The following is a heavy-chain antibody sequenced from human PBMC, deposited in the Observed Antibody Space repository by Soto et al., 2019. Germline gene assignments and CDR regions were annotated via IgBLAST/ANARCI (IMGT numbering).Heavy chain of an antibody. CDR3: ARAHDFWGGRQQPIDS. J-gene: IGHJ4*02. V-gene: IGHV4-39*01. Sequence: PSETLSLTCTVSGDSIRSINNYWGWIRQPPGKGLEWIGNIYYDRSTFYNPSLKSRVAMSIDTSKNQFSLNLTSVTATDTAVYYCARAHDFWGGRQQPIDSWGQGTLVTVSS. CDR1: GDSIRSINNY. D-gene: IGHD3-3*01. CDR2: IYYDRST.